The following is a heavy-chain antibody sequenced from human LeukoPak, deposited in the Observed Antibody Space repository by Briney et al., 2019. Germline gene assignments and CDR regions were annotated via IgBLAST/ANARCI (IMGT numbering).Heavy chain of an antibody. CDR2: ISYDGSNK. V-gene: IGHV3-30-3*01. D-gene: IGHD2-21*01. CDR3: ARGKTFRFDY. Sequence: GGSLRLSCAASGFTFSSYAMHWVRQAPGKGLEWVAVISYDGSNKYYADSVKGRFTISRDNSKNTLYLQMNGLRAEDTAVYYCARGKTFRFDYWGQGTLVTVSS. CDR1: GFTFSSYA. J-gene: IGHJ4*02.